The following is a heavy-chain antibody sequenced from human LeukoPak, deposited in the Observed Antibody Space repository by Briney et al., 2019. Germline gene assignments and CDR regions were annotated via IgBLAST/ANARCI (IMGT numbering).Heavy chain of an antibody. CDR3: ARAGSHWHYVY. D-gene: IGHD3-10*01. CDR2: IKQDGGEK. CDR1: GFTFSGFS. J-gene: IGHJ4*02. V-gene: IGHV3-7*01. Sequence: GALRLSSAASGFTFSGFSMSWVRQSPTKGLEWVANIKQDGGEKYYVDSVKGRFTISRDNAKNSLSLQMNNLRVEDTAVYYCARAGSHWHYVYWGQGTVVTVSS.